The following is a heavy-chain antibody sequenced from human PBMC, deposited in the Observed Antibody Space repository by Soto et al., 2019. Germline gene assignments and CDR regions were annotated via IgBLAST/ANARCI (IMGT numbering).Heavy chain of an antibody. V-gene: IGHV4-39*01. Sequence: SETLSLTCTVSGGSISSSSYYWGWIRQPPGKGLEWIGSIYYSGSTYYNPSLKSRVTISVDTSKNQFSLKLSSVTAADTAVYYCAGSTNCSGGSCYSLPIYWGQGTLVTVSS. J-gene: IGHJ4*02. CDR3: AGSTNCSGGSCYSLPIY. D-gene: IGHD2-15*01. CDR1: GGSISSSSYY. CDR2: IYYSGST.